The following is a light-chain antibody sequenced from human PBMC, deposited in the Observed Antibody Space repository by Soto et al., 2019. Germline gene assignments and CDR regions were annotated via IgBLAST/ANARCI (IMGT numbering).Light chain of an antibody. CDR1: SSDVGGYNY. V-gene: IGLV2-23*01. CDR2: EGS. J-gene: IGLJ2*01. CDR3: CSYAGSSVA. Sequence: QSALTQPASVSGSPGQSITISCTGTSSDVGGYNYVSWYQQHPGKAPKLMIYEGSKRPSGVSNRFSGSKSGNTASLTISGVQAEDEAEYYCCSYAGSSVAFGGGTKVTVL.